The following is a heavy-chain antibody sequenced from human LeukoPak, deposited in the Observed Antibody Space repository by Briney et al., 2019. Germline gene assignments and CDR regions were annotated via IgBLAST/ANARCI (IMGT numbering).Heavy chain of an antibody. CDR1: GLTFGDYA. CDR3: TREFLMITLGGVSHYYYYYMDV. D-gene: IGHD3-16*01. CDR2: IRIEAYGGTR. V-gene: IGHV3-49*04. J-gene: IGHJ6*03. Sequence: GGSLRLSCTASGLTFGDYAMSWVRQAPGKGLGWVSFIRIEAYGGTREYAAAVKGRFTISRDDSKSIAYLQMNSLKTEDTAVYYCTREFLMITLGGVSHYYYYYMDVWGKGTTVTISS.